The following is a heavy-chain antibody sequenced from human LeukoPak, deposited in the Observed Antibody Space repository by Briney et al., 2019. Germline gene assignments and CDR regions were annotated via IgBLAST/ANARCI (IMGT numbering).Heavy chain of an antibody. D-gene: IGHD1-26*01. Sequence: GASVKVSCKVSGHTLTDLSTHWVRQAPGQGLEWMGGLDPEDGQIIYAQQFQGRVTMTEGTSTDTAYMELSSLRSEDTAVYYCATGGVWDLLGYWGQGTLVTVSS. CDR1: GHTLTDLS. CDR2: LDPEDGQI. V-gene: IGHV1-24*01. CDR3: ATGGVWDLLGY. J-gene: IGHJ4*02.